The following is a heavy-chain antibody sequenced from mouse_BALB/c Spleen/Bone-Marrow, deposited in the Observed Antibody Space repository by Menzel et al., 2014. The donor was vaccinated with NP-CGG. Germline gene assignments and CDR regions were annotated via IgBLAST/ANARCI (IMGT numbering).Heavy chain of an antibody. V-gene: IGHV1-69*02. D-gene: IGHD2-3*01. Sequence: VQLQQPGAELVKPGAPVKLSCKASGYTFTSCWMNWVKQRPGRGLEWIGRIDPSDSETHYNQKFKDKATLTVDKSSSTAYIQLSSLTPEDSAVYYCARALGDGYYYAMDYWGQGTSVTVSS. CDR1: GYTFTSCW. CDR3: ARALGDGYYYAMDY. J-gene: IGHJ4*01. CDR2: IDPSDSET.